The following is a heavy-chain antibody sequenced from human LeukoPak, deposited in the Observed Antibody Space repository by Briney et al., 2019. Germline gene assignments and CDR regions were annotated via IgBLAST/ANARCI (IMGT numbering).Heavy chain of an antibody. Sequence: PGGSLRLSCAASGFTFSNAWMSWVRRAPGRGLEWVGRIKSKTDGGTTDYAAPVKGRFTISRDDSKNTLSLQMNSLKTEDTAVYYCTTGYYGGNLRALTFDIWGQGTMVTVSS. CDR3: TTGYYGGNLRALTFDI. CDR1: GFTFSNAW. J-gene: IGHJ3*02. V-gene: IGHV3-15*01. D-gene: IGHD4-23*01. CDR2: IKSKTDGGTT.